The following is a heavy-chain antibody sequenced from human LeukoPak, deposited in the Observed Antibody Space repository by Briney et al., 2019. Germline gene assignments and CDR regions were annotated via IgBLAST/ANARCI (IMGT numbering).Heavy chain of an antibody. CDR1: GGSFSGYY. J-gene: IGHJ4*02. Sequence: PSETLSLICAVYGGSFSGYYWSWIRQPPGKGLEWIGEINHSGSTNYNPSLKSRVTISVDTSKNQFSLKLSSVTAADTAVYYCARGSSQLWYLDYGFGYWGQGTLVSVSS. D-gene: IGHD5-18*01. CDR2: INHSGST. V-gene: IGHV4-34*01. CDR3: ARGSSQLWYLDYGFGY.